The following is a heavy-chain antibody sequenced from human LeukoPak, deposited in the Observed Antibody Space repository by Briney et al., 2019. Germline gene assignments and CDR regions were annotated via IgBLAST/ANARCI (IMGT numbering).Heavy chain of an antibody. V-gene: IGHV3-66*01. CDR1: GFTASSYY. D-gene: IGHD3-3*01. CDR3: ARRFSRDAMEY. CDR2: IYSCGHT. Sequence: GGSLRLSCAASGFTASSYYMNWVRQAPGKGLEWVSIIYSCGHTYYADSAKGRFTISGDNSKNTLYLQMNSLRAEDTAWYYCARRFSRDAMEYRGQRDLVSVSS. J-gene: IGHJ4*02.